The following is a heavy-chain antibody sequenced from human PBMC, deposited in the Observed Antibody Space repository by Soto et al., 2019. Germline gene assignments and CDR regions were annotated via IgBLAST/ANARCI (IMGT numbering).Heavy chain of an antibody. Sequence: GASVKVSCKASGGTFSSYAISWVRQAPGQGLEWMGGIIPIFGTANYAQKFQGRVTITADKSTSTAYMELSSLRSEDTAVYYCARDLSNIVVVPAATTGDYYGMDVWGQGTTVTVSS. CDR3: ARDLSNIVVVPAATTGDYYGMDV. V-gene: IGHV1-69*06. CDR2: IIPIFGTA. CDR1: GGTFSSYA. D-gene: IGHD2-2*01. J-gene: IGHJ6*02.